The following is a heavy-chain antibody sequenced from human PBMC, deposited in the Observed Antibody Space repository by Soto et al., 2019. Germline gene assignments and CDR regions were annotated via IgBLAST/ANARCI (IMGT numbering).Heavy chain of an antibody. Sequence: QITLKESGPTLVKPTQTLTLTCTFSGFSLSTSGVGVGWIRQPPGKALEWLALIYWDDDKRYSPSLKSRLTITKDTSKHQVVLTMTNMDPVDTATYYCAHMVLWFGELYWLRLWDYWGQGTLVTVSS. D-gene: IGHD3-10*01. CDR3: AHMVLWFGELYWLRLWDY. V-gene: IGHV2-5*02. CDR1: GFSLSTSGVG. CDR2: IYWDDDK. J-gene: IGHJ4*02.